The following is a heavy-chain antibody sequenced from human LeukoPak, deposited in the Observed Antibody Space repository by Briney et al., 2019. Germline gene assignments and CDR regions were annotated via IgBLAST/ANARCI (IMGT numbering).Heavy chain of an antibody. V-gene: IGHV4-39*02. CDR1: GDSISSSHYY. CDR2: IYSGGET. Sequence: SETLSLTCTVSGDSISSSHYYWGWIRQSPGKGLEWIGSIYSGGETHYNPSLNSRVTIFLDTSKNRFSLNLISVTATDTAVYYCVRDYSNFVQGDWGQGTLVTITS. D-gene: IGHD4-11*01. CDR3: VRDYSNFVQGD. J-gene: IGHJ4*02.